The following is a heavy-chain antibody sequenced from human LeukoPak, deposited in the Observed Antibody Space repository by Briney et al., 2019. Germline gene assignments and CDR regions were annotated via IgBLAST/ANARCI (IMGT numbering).Heavy chain of an antibody. D-gene: IGHD4-23*01. CDR3: ARVAGGYGGNSAFDY. V-gene: IGHV4-30-2*01. Sequence: SQTLSLTCAVSGGSISSGGSSWSWIRQPPGKGLEWIGYIYHSGSTYYNPSLKSRVTISVDRSKNQFSLKLSSVTAADTAVYYCARVAGGYGGNSAFDYWGQGTLVTVSS. CDR2: IYHSGST. CDR1: GGSISSGGSS. J-gene: IGHJ4*02.